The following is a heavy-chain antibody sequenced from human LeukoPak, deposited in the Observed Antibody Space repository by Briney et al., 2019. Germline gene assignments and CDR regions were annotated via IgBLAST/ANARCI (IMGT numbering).Heavy chain of an antibody. J-gene: IGHJ5*02. Sequence: GGSLRLSCAASGFTFNDYAMTWVRQAPGKGLEWVSGISGSGRIPYYTDSLKGRFTISRDNSKNTLYLQMNSLRPEDTAVYYCVKEKRCSDTSCYNGNWFDPWGQGTLVTVSS. CDR1: GFTFNDYA. CDR2: ISGSGRIP. D-gene: IGHD2-2*02. CDR3: VKEKRCSDTSCYNGNWFDP. V-gene: IGHV3-23*01.